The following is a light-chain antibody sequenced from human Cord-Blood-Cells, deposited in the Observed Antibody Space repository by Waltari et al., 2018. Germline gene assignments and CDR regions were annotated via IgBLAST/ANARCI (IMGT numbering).Light chain of an antibody. Sequence: DIVLTQSPGNLSLFLGERATLPCRASQSVSSSYLAWYQQKPSQAPGPPTYGASSRANGVPDRFSGSESETDFTLTISRQEPEDFAVYCCQQYRSSPRTFGQGTKVEIK. CDR2: GAS. J-gene: IGKJ1*01. CDR3: QQYRSSPRT. CDR1: QSVSSSY. V-gene: IGKV3-20*01.